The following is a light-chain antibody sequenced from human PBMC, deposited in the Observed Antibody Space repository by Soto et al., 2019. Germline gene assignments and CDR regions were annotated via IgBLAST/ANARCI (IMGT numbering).Light chain of an antibody. CDR3: HQSFFIPALT. CDR1: QSISGY. CDR2: AVS. V-gene: IGKV1-39*01. Sequence: DIPLTQSPSSLSASVGDRVTITCRASQSISGYLNWYQQKPGKAPKFLIYAVSSLQSGVPSRFSGSGSGTEFTLTISNLQAEDFATYYCHQSFFIPALTFGGGTKVEVK. J-gene: IGKJ4*01.